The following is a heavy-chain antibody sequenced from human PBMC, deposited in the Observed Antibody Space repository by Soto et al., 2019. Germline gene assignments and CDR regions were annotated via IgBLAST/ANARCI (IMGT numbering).Heavy chain of an antibody. CDR2: VSYDGSKE. CDR3: AKDFTHPFDY. J-gene: IGHJ4*02. V-gene: IGHV3-30*18. Sequence: PAGSLRLSCAASGFTFNSYGIHWVRQAPGKGLEWVAGVSYDGSKEYYVDSVKGRFTISRDNSKNTLHLQMNSLRAEDTAVYYCAKDFTHPFDYWGQGTVVTV. CDR1: GFTFNSYG.